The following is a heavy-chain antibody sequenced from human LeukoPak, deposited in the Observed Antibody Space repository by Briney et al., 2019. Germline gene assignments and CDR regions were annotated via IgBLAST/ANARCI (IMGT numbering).Heavy chain of an antibody. CDR1: GFTFSGYG. CDR2: ISYDGHNE. Sequence: PGGSLRLSCAASGFTFSGYGMHWVRQAPGKGLEWVAVISYDGHNEYYADSVKGRFTISRDNSKNTVLLQMNSLRVEDTAVYYCAKGIGYGGMDVWGQGTTLIVSS. CDR3: AKGIGYGGMDV. V-gene: IGHV3-30*18. J-gene: IGHJ6*02. D-gene: IGHD5-12*01.